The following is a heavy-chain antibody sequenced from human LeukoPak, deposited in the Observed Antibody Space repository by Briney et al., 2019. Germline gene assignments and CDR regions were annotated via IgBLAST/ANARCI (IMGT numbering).Heavy chain of an antibody. D-gene: IGHD3-22*01. CDR1: GFRFNTFW. V-gene: IGHV3-7*01. CDR3: ASGPRYYYDGSGYPYFDY. J-gene: IGHJ4*02. CDR2: IKEDGSEK. Sequence: GGSLRLSCAGFGFRFNTFWMSWVRQAPGKGLDWVANIKEDGSEKSYVDSVKGRFTISRDNAKNSLYLQMNSLRAEDTAVYYCASGPRYYYDGSGYPYFDYWGQGTLVTVSS.